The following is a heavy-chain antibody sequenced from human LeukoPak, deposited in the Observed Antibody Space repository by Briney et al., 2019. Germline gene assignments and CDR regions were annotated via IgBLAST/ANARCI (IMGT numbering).Heavy chain of an antibody. D-gene: IGHD4-4*01. J-gene: IGHJ6*02. Sequence: GESLKISCKGSGYSFTTYWIGWVRQMPGKGLGWMGIVYPGDSDTRYNPSFQGQVTISADKSISTAYLQWSSLKASDTGTYFCARHSSHSTYADYYYGMDVWGQGTTVTVSS. V-gene: IGHV5-51*01. CDR1: GYSFTTYW. CDR3: ARHSSHSTYADYYYGMDV. CDR2: VYPGDSDT.